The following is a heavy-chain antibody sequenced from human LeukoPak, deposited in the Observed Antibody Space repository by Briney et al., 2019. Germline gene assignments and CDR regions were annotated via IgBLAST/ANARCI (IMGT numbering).Heavy chain of an antibody. D-gene: IGHD6-19*01. J-gene: IGHJ4*02. Sequence: SETLSLTCTVSGGSISSSNYYWGWIRQPPGKGLEWIGSIYYSGSTYYNPSLKSRVTISVDTSKNQFSLTLSSVTAADTAVYYCARHAVYAGSGWSFDYWGKGTLVTVSS. CDR3: ARHAVYAGSGWSFDY. CDR1: GGSISSSNYY. CDR2: IYYSGST. V-gene: IGHV4-39*01.